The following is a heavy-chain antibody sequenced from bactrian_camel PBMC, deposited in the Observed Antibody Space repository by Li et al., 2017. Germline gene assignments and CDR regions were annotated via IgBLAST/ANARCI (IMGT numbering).Heavy chain of an antibody. J-gene: IGHJ4*01. CDR1: GFNMQNLC. Sequence: HVQLVESGGGSVQAGGSLTLSCTISGFNMQNLCGGWFRQAPGKEREEVASIGSDGSTKYTDSVKGRFTISQDSAKNTLYLQMNSLKPEDTATYYCAAGSFRRGYSGSWCYDRLSLEFDDWGQGTQVTVS. V-gene: IGHV3S60*01. CDR2: IGSDGST. CDR3: AAGSFRRGYSGSWCYDRLSLEFDD. D-gene: IGHD3*01.